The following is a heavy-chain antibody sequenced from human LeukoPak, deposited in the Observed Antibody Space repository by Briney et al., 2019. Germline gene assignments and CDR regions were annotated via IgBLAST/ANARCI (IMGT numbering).Heavy chain of an antibody. J-gene: IGHJ4*02. Sequence: PGGSLRLSCAASGFTISNYWMSWIRQPPGKGLEWIGYIYYSGSTNYNPSLKSRVTISVDTSKNQFSLKLSSVTAADTAVYYCARGHFGVVAHFDYWGQGTLVTVSS. CDR1: GFTISNYW. CDR3: ARGHFGVVAHFDY. V-gene: IGHV4-59*01. CDR2: IYYSGST. D-gene: IGHD3-3*01.